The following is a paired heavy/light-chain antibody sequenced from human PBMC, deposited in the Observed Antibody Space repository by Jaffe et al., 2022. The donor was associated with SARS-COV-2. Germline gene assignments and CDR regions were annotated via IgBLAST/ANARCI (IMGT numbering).Light chain of an antibody. CDR1: QGINNY. Sequence: DIQMTQSPSSLSASVGDRVTITCRASQGINNYLAWFQQKPGEAPKSLIYAASSLHSGVPSKFSGSGSGTDFTLTISSLQPEDFATYYCQQYNSYPITFGQGTRLEIK. CDR3: QQYNSYPIT. V-gene: IGKV1-16*02. CDR2: AAS. J-gene: IGKJ5*01.
Heavy chain of an antibody. Sequence: QVQLQESGPGLVKPSETLSLTCTISGGSISSPYWSWIRQPPGKGLEWIGSFYYSGSANYNPSLKSRVTISVDTSKNQFSLKLNSVTAADTAVYYCARGGGNDVDYWGQGTLVTVSS. D-gene: IGHD5-12*01. CDR3: ARGGGNDVDY. V-gene: IGHV4-59*11. CDR1: GGSISSPY. J-gene: IGHJ4*02. CDR2: FYYSGSA.